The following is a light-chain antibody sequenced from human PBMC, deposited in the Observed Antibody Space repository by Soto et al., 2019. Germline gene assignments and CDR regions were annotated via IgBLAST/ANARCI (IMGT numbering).Light chain of an antibody. Sequence: QSALTQPASVSGSPGQSITLSCTGSGHDVGGYNYVSWYQQYPGEAPKLLIFEVSNRPSGVSDRFSASKSGNTASLIISGLQAEDEAVYYCSSYAGSTFWVYGGGTKVTVL. J-gene: IGLJ3*02. CDR3: SSYAGSTFWV. CDR1: GHDVGGYNY. CDR2: EVS. V-gene: IGLV2-14*01.